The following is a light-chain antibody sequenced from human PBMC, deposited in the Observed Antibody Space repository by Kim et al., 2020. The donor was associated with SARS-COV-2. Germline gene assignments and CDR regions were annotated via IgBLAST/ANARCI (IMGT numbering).Light chain of an antibody. Sequence: SATLFCRASQSVAKSLIVWYQQKPGQVPRLLMYGASVRAAGVPDRFTGSGSGTSFTLTISRLEPEDIAVYYCQLYINSPPNSPPNTFGQGTKLEI. CDR1: QSVAKSL. J-gene: IGKJ2*01. V-gene: IGKV3-20*01. CDR3: QLYINSPPNSPPNT. CDR2: GAS.